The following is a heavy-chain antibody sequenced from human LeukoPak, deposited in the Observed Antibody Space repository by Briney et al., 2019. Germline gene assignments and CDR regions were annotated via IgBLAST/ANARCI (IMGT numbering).Heavy chain of an antibody. CDR1: GFTFSRYW. D-gene: IGHD3-22*01. V-gene: IGHV3-7*05. Sequence: GGPLRLSCAAPGFTFSRYWMSWVRQAPGKGLEWVANIKQDGSEKYYVDSVKGRFTISRDNAKSSLYLHMNSVRDEDTAVYYCARGDSPCDYWGQGTLVTVSS. CDR3: ARGDSPCDY. J-gene: IGHJ4*02. CDR2: IKQDGSEK.